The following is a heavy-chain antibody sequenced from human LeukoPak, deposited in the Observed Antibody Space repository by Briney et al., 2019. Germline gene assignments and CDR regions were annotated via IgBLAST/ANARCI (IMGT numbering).Heavy chain of an antibody. CDR2: IKQGGSEK. D-gene: IGHD4-17*01. V-gene: IGHV3-7*01. Sequence: GGSLRLSCAVSGFALRSCAMSWVRQAPGKGLEWVANIKQGGSEKYYVDSVKGRFTISRDNAKNSLYLQTNSLRAEDTAVYYCARGVSTVTTKYYFDHWGQGTLVTVSS. J-gene: IGHJ4*02. CDR3: ARGVSTVTTKYYFDH. CDR1: GFALRSCA.